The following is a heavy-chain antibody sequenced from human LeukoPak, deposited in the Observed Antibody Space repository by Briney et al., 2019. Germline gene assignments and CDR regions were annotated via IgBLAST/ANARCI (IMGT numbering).Heavy chain of an antibody. CDR1: GFTFSSYG. V-gene: IGHV3-30*02. D-gene: IGHD1-26*01. CDR2: IRYDGSNK. CDR3: AKDRWTVGATFDY. J-gene: IGHJ4*02. Sequence: GGSLRLSCAASGFTFSSYGMHWVRQAPGKGLEWVAFIRYDGSNKYYADSVKGRFTISRDNSKNTLYLQMNSLRAEDTAVYYCAKDRWTVGATFDYWGQGTLVTVSS.